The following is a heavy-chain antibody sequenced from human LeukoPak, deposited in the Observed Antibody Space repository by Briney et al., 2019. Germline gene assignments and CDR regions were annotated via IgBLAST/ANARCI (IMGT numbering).Heavy chain of an antibody. V-gene: IGHV3-21*01. CDR2: ISSSSSYI. CDR3: ARDAPRATIFGVVIIVDYMDV. J-gene: IGHJ6*03. Sequence: GGSLRLSCAASGFTFSSYSMNWVRQAPGKGLEWVSSISSSSSYIYYADSVKGRFTISRDNAKNSLYLQMNSLRAEDTAVYYCARDAPRATIFGVVIIVDYMDVWGKETTVTVSS. CDR1: GFTFSSYS. D-gene: IGHD3-3*01.